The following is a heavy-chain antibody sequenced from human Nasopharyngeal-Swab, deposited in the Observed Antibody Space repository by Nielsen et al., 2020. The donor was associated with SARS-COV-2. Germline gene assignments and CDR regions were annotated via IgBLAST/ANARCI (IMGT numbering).Heavy chain of an antibody. CDR2: IFAGGDT. D-gene: IGHD2-15*01. Sequence: GGSLRLSCAASGFIVSSNQMTWVRQAPGRGLEWVSLIFAGGDTYYADFVKGRFTVARDNSKNTVFLQLTHLRAEDTAVYFCARAVSYCSGYRCPFDPWGQGTQVTVSS. J-gene: IGHJ5*02. CDR1: GFIVSSNQ. CDR3: ARAVSYCSGYRCPFDP. V-gene: IGHV3-66*01.